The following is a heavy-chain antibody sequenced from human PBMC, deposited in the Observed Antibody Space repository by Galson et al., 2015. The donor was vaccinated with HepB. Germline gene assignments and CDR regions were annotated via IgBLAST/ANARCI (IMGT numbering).Heavy chain of an antibody. D-gene: IGHD3-10*01. J-gene: IGHJ6*02. CDR2: ISSSSDTI. V-gene: IGHV3-48*04. Sequence: SLRLSCEASGFTFSSYSKNWVRQAPGKGLEWVSYISSSSDTIDYTDSVKGRFTISRDNAKNSLYLRMNSLRAEDAAVYYCARDRGGSGSYLSYYYDMDVWGQGTTVTVSS. CDR3: ARDRGGSGSYLSYYYDMDV. CDR1: GFTFSSYS.